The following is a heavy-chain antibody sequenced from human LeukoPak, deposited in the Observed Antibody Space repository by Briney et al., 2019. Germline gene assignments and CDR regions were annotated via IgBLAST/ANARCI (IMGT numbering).Heavy chain of an antibody. CDR1: GFTVSSNY. CDR3: ARRNAHSSAWHPGTFDI. J-gene: IGHJ3*02. CDR2: IYSGGTT. V-gene: IGHV3-66*01. D-gene: IGHD6-25*01. Sequence: GGSLRHSCAASGFTVSSNYMNWVRQAPGKGLEWVSIIYSGGTTYYADSVKGRSTISRDNSKNTLYLQMNSLRVEDTAVYYCARRNAHSSAWHPGTFDIWGQGTMVTVSS.